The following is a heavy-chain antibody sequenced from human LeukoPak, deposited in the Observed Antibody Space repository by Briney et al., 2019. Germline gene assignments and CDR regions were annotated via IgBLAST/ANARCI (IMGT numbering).Heavy chain of an antibody. V-gene: IGHV3-49*04. Sequence: GGSLRLSCAGSGFNFGEYAMTWVRQAPGKGREWVGYIRSELYGGTPEYAASVKDRFIISRDDSKSILYLQMNSLKTEETAIYFCTRRVGYWGQGTLVTVST. CDR2: IRSELYGGTP. J-gene: IGHJ4*02. CDR3: TRRVGY. CDR1: GFNFGEYA. D-gene: IGHD1-26*01.